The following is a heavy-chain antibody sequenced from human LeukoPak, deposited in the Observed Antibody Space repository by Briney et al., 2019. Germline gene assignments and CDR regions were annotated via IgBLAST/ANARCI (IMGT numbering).Heavy chain of an antibody. D-gene: IGHD3-16*01. V-gene: IGHV4-59*02. CDR3: ARETSQKGAHYMDV. Sequence: PETQSLTCTVSGGSVSSYYWSWIRQPPGKGLEWIGYIYYSGSTNYNPSLKSRVTISVDTSKNQFSLKLSSVTAADTAVYYCARETSQKGAHYMDVWGKGTTVTISS. CDR1: GGSVSSYY. J-gene: IGHJ6*03. CDR2: IYYSGST.